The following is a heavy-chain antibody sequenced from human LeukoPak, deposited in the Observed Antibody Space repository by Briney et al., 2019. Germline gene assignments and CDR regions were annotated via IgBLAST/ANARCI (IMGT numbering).Heavy chain of an antibody. CDR3: ASTLSGSGWFDP. J-gene: IGHJ5*02. V-gene: IGHV4-30-2*01. CDR1: GGSISSGGYS. D-gene: IGHD3-10*01. CDR2: IYHSGST. Sequence: PSETLSLTCAVSGGSISSGGYSWSWIRQPPGKGLEWIGYIYHSGSTYYNPFLKSRVTISVDRSKNQFSLKLSSVTAADTAVYYCASTLSGSGWFDPWGQGTLVTVSS.